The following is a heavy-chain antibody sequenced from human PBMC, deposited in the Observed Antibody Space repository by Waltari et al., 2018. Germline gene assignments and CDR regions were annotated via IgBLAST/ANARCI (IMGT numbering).Heavy chain of an antibody. CDR3: ARDTPLWYLNWFDP. CDR1: GFTFSSYS. V-gene: IGHV3-21*01. D-gene: IGHD3-10*01. Sequence: EVQLVESGGGLVKPGGSLRLSCAASGFTFSSYSMNWVRQAPGKGLEWVSSISSSSSYIYYADSVKGRFTISRDNAKNSLYLQMNSLRAEDTAVYYCARDTPLWYLNWFDPWGQGTLVTVSS. J-gene: IGHJ5*02. CDR2: ISSSSSYI.